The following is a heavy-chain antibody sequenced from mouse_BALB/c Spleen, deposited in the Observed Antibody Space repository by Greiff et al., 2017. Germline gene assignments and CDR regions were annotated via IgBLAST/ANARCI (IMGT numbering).Heavy chain of an antibody. Sequence: QVQLQQSGTVLARPGASVKMSCKASGYTFTSYWMHWVKQRPGQGLEWIGYINPSTGYTEYNQKFKDKATLTADKSSSTAYMQLSSLTSEDSAVYYCARSTTVVATEAMDYWGQGTSVTVSS. V-gene: IGHV1-4*01. CDR3: ARSTTVVATEAMDY. J-gene: IGHJ4*01. CDR2: INPSTGYT. CDR1: GYTFTSYW. D-gene: IGHD1-1*01.